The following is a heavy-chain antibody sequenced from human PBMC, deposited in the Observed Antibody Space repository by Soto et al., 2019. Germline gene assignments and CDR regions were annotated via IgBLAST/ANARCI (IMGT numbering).Heavy chain of an antibody. D-gene: IGHD3-16*01. J-gene: IGHJ4*02. V-gene: IGHV4-34*01. CDR2: INHSGST. Sequence: SETLSLTCAVYGGSFSGYYWSWIRQPPGKGLEWIGEINHSGSTNYNPSLKSRVTIPVDTSKNQFSLKLSSVTAADTAVYYCARGGEDYFDYWGQGTLVTVSS. CDR3: ARGGEDYFDY. CDR1: GGSFSGYY.